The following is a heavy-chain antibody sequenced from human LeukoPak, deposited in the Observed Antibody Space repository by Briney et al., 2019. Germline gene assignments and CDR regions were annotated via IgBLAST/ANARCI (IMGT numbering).Heavy chain of an antibody. D-gene: IGHD6-19*01. V-gene: IGHV3-7*01. CDR2: IKNDGSDK. CDR3: ARGRGWLDY. J-gene: IGHJ4*02. Sequence: GGSLGLSCGASGFTFSGYSMTWVRQAPGKGLEWVANIKNDGSDKYYVDSVKGRFTISRDNAKNSLYLQMNSLRVEDTAVYYCARGRGWLDYWGRGTPVTVSS. CDR1: GFTFSGYS.